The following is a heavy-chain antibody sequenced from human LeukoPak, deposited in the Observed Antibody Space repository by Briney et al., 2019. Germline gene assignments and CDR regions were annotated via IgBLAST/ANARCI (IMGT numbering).Heavy chain of an antibody. Sequence: PGGSLRLSCAASGFTFSSYGMSWVRQAPGKGLEWVSAISGSGGSTYYADSVKGRFTISRDNSKNTLYLQMNSLRAEDTAVYYCAKDDVRCSSTSCYMGELNWFDPWGQGTLVTVSS. D-gene: IGHD2-2*02. V-gene: IGHV3-23*01. J-gene: IGHJ5*02. CDR3: AKDDVRCSSTSCYMGELNWFDP. CDR2: ISGSGGST. CDR1: GFTFSSYG.